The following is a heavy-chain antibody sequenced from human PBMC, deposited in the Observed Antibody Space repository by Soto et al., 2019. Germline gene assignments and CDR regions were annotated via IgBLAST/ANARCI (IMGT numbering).Heavy chain of an antibody. CDR3: ASTEGFSYGYGLDY. Sequence: QVQLQESGPGLVKPSQTLSLTCTVSGASISSGGHYWSWIRQRPAEGLEWIGYIFYSGNTNFNPSLKSRVTISTDTSKHQFSLKLSSVTAADTAVYYCASTEGFSYGYGLDYWGQGALVTVSS. D-gene: IGHD5-18*01. V-gene: IGHV4-31*03. J-gene: IGHJ4*02. CDR2: IFYSGNT. CDR1: GASISSGGHY.